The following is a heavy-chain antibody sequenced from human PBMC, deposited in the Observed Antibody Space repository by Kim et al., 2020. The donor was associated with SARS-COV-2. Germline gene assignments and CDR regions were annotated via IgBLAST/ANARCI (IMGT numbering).Heavy chain of an antibody. V-gene: IGHV3-30*01. Sequence: YYADSGKGRFTISRDNSKNTLYLQMNSLGAEDTAVYYCARDLGGSLGYWGQGTLVTVSS. CDR3: ARDLGGSLGY. J-gene: IGHJ4*02. D-gene: IGHD1-26*01.